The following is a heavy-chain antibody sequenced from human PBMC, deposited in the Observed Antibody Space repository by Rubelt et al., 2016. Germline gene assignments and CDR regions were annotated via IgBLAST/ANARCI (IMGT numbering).Heavy chain of an antibody. J-gene: IGHJ4*02. CDR2: IYYSGST. CDR1: GGSIRSSFSY. D-gene: IGHD1-1*01. Sequence: QLQLQESGPGLVKPSETLSLTRSVSGGSIRSSFSYWGWIRQPPGKGLEWIGYIYYSGSTSYNPSLKSRVTISVDTSKNPLSLKLTSGTAADTAVYYCALGDHSGTPIDYWGQGTVVTVSS. CDR3: ALGDHSGTPIDY. V-gene: IGHV4-39*07.